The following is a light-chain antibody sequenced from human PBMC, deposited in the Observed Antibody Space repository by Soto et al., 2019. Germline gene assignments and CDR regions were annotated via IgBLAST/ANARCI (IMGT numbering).Light chain of an antibody. J-gene: IGLJ1*01. Sequence: QSVLTQPASVSGSPGQSITISCTGTSSDVGGYNYVSWYQQHPGKAPKLMIYDVSNRPSGVSNRFSGSKSGNTASLTISGLQTEDEAEYYCNSYTSSGTGVFGTGTKLTVL. CDR2: DVS. V-gene: IGLV2-14*01. CDR3: NSYTSSGTGV. CDR1: SSDVGGYNY.